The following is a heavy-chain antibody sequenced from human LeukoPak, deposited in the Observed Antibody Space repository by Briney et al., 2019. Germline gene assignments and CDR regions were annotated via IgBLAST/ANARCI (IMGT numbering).Heavy chain of an antibody. Sequence: GGSLRLSCAASGFTFSDYWMTWVRQLPGKGLEWVANIKQGGSESYYVDSVQGRFTISRDNAKKSLYLQMNSLRAEDTAVYYCATYGTNWGYYFDYWGQGALVTVSS. D-gene: IGHD7-27*01. CDR1: GFTFSDYW. CDR3: ATYGTNWGYYFDY. J-gene: IGHJ4*02. V-gene: IGHV3-7*01. CDR2: IKQGGSES.